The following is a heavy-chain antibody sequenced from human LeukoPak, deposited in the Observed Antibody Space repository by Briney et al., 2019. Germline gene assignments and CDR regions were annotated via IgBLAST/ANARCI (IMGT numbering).Heavy chain of an antibody. CDR3: ARSVAASRHY. CDR1: GYTFDEYG. J-gene: IGHJ4*02. V-gene: IGHV3-20*04. D-gene: IGHD6-25*01. CDR2: INWNGGST. Sequence: GGSLRLSCAASGYTFDEYGMGWVRQAPGKGLVWVSGINWNGGSTGYADSVKGRFTISRDNAKNSLYLQMNSLRAEDSALYYCARSVAASRHYWCRGTLVTVSS.